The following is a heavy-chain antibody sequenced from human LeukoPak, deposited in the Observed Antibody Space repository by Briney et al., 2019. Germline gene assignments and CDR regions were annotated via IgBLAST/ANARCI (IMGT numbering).Heavy chain of an antibody. CDR3: ARHNRVVIPFDY. CDR2: IYHSGST. Sequence: KPSQTLSLTCTVSGGSISSGGYYWSWIRQPPGKGLEWIGYIYHSGSTYYNPSLKSRVTISVDTSKNQFSLKLSSVTAADTAVYYCARHNRVVIPFDYWGQGTLVAVSS. J-gene: IGHJ4*02. CDR1: GGSISSGGYY. D-gene: IGHD3-3*01. V-gene: IGHV4-30-2*03.